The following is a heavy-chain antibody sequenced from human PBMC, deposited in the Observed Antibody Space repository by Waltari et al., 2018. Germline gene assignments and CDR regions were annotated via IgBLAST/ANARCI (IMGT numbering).Heavy chain of an antibody. J-gene: IGHJ4*02. Sequence: QVQLQESGPGLVKPSQTLSLTCTVSGGSISSGSYYWSWIRQPAGKGLEWIGRIYTSGSTNYNPSLKSRVTISVDTSKNQFSLKLSSVTAADTAVYYCARVSGPEGYWGQGTLVTVSS. CDR1: GGSISSGSYY. CDR3: ARVSGPEGY. D-gene: IGHD7-27*01. V-gene: IGHV4-61*02. CDR2: IYTSGST.